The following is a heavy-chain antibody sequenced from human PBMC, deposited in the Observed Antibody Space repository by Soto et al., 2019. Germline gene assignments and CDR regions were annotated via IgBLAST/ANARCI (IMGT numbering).Heavy chain of an antibody. D-gene: IGHD5-12*01. CDR1: GFTFSSYG. Sequence: GGSLRLSCAASGFTFSSYGMHWVRQAPGKGLEWVANIKQDGSKKYYADSVKGRFTISRDNAKNSLYLQMNSLRAEDTAVYYCARAQDGYSDAFDIWGQGTMVTVSS. V-gene: IGHV3-7*05. CDR3: ARAQDGYSDAFDI. CDR2: IKQDGSKK. J-gene: IGHJ3*02.